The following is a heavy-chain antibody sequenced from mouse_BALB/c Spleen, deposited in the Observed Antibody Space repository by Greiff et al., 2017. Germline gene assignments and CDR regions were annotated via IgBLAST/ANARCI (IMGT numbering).Heavy chain of an antibody. CDR3: ARGDPADYFDY. Sequence: EVQVVESGGGLVKPGGSLKLSCAASGFTFSSYAMSWVRQTPEKRLEWVASISSGGSTYYPDSVKGRFTISRDNARNILYLQMSSLRSEDTAMYYCARGDPADYFDYWGQGTTLTVSS. CDR1: GFTFSSYA. CDR2: ISSGGST. J-gene: IGHJ2*01. V-gene: IGHV5-6-5*01.